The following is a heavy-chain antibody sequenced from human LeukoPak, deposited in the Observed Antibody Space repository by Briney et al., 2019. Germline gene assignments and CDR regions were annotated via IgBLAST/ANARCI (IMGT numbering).Heavy chain of an antibody. Sequence: ASVKVSCKASGYTFTSNGISWVRQAPGQGLEWMGWISAYNGNTNYAQKLQGRVTMTTDTSTSTAYMELRSLRSDDTAVYYCARVLAYYYDSSGYYPYFDYWGQGTLVTVSS. J-gene: IGHJ4*02. CDR2: ISAYNGNT. D-gene: IGHD3-22*01. CDR1: GYTFTSNG. CDR3: ARVLAYYYDSSGYYPYFDY. V-gene: IGHV1-18*01.